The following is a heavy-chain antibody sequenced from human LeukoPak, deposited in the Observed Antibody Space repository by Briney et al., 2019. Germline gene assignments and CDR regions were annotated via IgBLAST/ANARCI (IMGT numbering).Heavy chain of an antibody. CDR2: IYAGGNT. V-gene: IGHV4-61*02. CDR1: GDSISSSSYY. Sequence: SETLSLTCTVSGDSISSSSYYWSWIRQPAGTGLKWIGRIYAGGNTNYNPSLKSRITISVDTSKNQFSLKLNSVPAADTAVYSCARRGYRYGNRPYYYMDVWGNGTTVSVSS. D-gene: IGHD5-18*01. J-gene: IGHJ6*03. CDR3: ARRGYRYGNRPYYYMDV.